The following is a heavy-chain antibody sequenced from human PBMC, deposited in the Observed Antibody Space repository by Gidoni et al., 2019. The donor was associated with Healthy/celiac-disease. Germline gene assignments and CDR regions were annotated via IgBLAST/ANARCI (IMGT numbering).Heavy chain of an antibody. Sequence: QVQLVQSGAEVKKPGASVKVSCKVSGYTLTELSMHWVRQAPGKGLEWMGGFDPEDGETIYAQKFQGRVTMTEDTSTDTAYMELSSLRSEDTAVYYCATDSIWFNPPVYYYYGMDVWGQGTTVTVSS. V-gene: IGHV1-24*01. J-gene: IGHJ6*02. D-gene: IGHD3-10*01. CDR1: GYTLTELS. CDR3: ATDSIWFNPPVYYYYGMDV. CDR2: FDPEDGET.